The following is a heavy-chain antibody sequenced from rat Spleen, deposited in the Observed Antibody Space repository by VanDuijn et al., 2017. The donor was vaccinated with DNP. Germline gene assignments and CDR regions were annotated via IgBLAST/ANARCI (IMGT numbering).Heavy chain of an antibody. CDR3: TTDFERGY. J-gene: IGHJ2*01. D-gene: IGHD1-11*01. CDR1: GFTFSYYG. Sequence: EVQLVESGGGLVQPGRSLKLSCAASGFTFSYYGMAWVRQAPKKGLEWVASISASGVSTSYRDSVKGRFTISRDNAKSTLYLQMDSLRSEDTATYYCTTDFERGYWGQGVMVTVSS. V-gene: IGHV5-19*01. CDR2: ISASGVST.